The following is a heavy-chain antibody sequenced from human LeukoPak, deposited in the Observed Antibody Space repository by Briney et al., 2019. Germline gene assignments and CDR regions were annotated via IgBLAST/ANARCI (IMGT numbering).Heavy chain of an antibody. V-gene: IGHV3-23*01. CDR3: AKGEYYYDSSGYYYERHAFDI. CDR1: GFTFSSYA. CDR2: ISGSGGST. J-gene: IGHJ3*02. Sequence: PGGSLRLSCAASGFTFSSYAMSWVRQAPGKGLEWVSAISGSGGSTYYADSVKGQFTISRDNSKNTLYLQMNSLRAEDTAVYYCAKGEYYYDSSGYYYERHAFDIWGQGTMVTVSS. D-gene: IGHD3-22*01.